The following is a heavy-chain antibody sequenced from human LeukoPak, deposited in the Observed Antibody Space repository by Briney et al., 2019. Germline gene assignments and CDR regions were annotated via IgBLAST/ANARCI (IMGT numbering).Heavy chain of an antibody. D-gene: IGHD3-16*02. V-gene: IGHV1-8*01. CDR3: ARGSYYDYVWGSYRWVAGYFDY. CDR1: GYTFTSYD. CDR2: MNPNSGNT. J-gene: IGHJ4*02. Sequence: GASVKVSCKASGYTFTSYDINWVRQATGQGLEWMGWMNPNSGNTGYAQKFQGRVTMTRNTSISTAYMELSSLRSEDTAVYYCARGSYYDYVWGSYRWVAGYFDYWGQGALVTVSS.